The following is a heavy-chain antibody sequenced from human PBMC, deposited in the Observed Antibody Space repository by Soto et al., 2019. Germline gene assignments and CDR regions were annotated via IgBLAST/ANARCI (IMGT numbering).Heavy chain of an antibody. CDR1: GGPLTTYF. D-gene: IGHD1-26*01. CDR3: GQGGHYYYYGMDV. J-gene: IGHJ6*02. Sequence: SETLSLTCNVSGGPLTTYFWSWIRQPPGKGLEWIGYVSYFGTTNYNPSLQSRLTISLDTSKTHFSLNLSSVTAADTAVYYCGQGGHYYYYGMDVWGQGTTVTVSS. CDR2: VSYFGTT. V-gene: IGHV4-59*01.